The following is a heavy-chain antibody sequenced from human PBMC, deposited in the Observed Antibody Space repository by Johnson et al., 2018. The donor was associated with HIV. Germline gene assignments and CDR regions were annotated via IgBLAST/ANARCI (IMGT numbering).Heavy chain of an antibody. CDR3: AREWLYGFDI. CDR1: GFNVSSNH. Sequence: VQLVESGGGLIQPGGSLRLSCAASGFNVSSNHMRWVRQAPGKGLEWVSVIYSGGSTYYADSVKGRFTISRDNSKNTLYLQMNRLRAEDTAVYYCAREWLYGFDIWGQGTMVTVSS. J-gene: IGHJ3*02. CDR2: IYSGGST. V-gene: IGHV3-53*01. D-gene: IGHD5-24*01.